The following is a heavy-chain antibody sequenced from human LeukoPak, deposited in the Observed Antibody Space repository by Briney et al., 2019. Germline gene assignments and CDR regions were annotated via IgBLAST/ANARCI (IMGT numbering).Heavy chain of an antibody. Sequence: TGGSLRLSCAASGFTFSSYDMHWVRQATGKGLEWVSAIGTAGDTYYPGSVKGRFTISRENAKNSLYLQMNSLRAEDTAVYYCARDRRSGPRTDYWGQGTLVTVSS. D-gene: IGHD6-19*01. J-gene: IGHJ4*02. CDR2: IGTAGDT. CDR3: ARDRRSGPRTDY. CDR1: GFTFSSYD. V-gene: IGHV3-13*01.